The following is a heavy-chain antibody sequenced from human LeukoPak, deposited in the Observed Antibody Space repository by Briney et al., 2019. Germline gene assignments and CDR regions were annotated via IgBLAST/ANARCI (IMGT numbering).Heavy chain of an antibody. Sequence: GGSLRLSCVASGSSSTKYWMTWVRQAPGKGLEWVARLHPDGSERNYVGSVEGRFTVFGDNAKSSLFLQMHSLRVEDTAVYYCARGGYSFDYLGQGTLVTVPS. V-gene: IGHV3-7*01. CDR1: GSSSTKYW. CDR3: ARGGYSFDY. CDR2: LHPDGSER. J-gene: IGHJ4*02. D-gene: IGHD5-12*01.